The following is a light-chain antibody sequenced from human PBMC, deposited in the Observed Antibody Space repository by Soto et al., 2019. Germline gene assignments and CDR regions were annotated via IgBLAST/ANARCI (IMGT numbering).Light chain of an antibody. V-gene: IGLV1-40*01. CDR1: SSNLGAGYD. J-gene: IGLJ3*02. CDR2: PNT. CDR3: QSYDSSLTAWV. Sequence: QPVLTQPPSVSGAPGQRVTISCTGNSSNLGAGYDVHWYQHLPGTAPKLLIYPNTNRPSGVPDRFSASKSGPSASLAISGLQVEDEADYYCQSYDSSLTAWVFGGGTKLTVL.